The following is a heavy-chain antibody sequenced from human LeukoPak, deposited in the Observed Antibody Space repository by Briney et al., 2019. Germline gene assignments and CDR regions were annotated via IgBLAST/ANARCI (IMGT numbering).Heavy chain of an antibody. V-gene: IGHV5-51*01. CDR1: GYSFTTYC. D-gene: IGHD2-21*02. Sequence: GESLRISCKGSGYSFTTYCIGWVRQMPGKGLEWMGIIYPGDSDTRYSPSFQGQVTISADKSISTTYLQWTSLKASDSAMYYCARGLPGAPDSFDIWGQGTLVTVS. CDR2: IYPGDSDT. J-gene: IGHJ3*02. CDR3: ARGLPGAPDSFDI.